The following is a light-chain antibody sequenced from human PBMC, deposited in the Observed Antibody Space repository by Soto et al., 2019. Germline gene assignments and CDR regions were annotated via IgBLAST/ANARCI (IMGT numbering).Light chain of an antibody. Sequence: DIQMTQSPSSLSASVGDRVTITCRSSQSISSYLNWYQQKPGKAPKLLIFAASGLQSGVPSRFSGTGSGTDFTLTISSLQPEDFATYYCQQSYSTTYTFVQGTKLEIK. CDR1: QSISSY. V-gene: IGKV1-39*01. CDR2: AAS. J-gene: IGKJ2*01. CDR3: QQSYSTTYT.